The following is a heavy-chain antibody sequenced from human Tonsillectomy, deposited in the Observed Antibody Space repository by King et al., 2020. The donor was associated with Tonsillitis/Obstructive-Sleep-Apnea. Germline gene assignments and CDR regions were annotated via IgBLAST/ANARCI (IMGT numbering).Heavy chain of an antibody. CDR2: INHSGST. J-gene: IGHJ4*02. V-gene: IGHV4-34*01. Sequence: VQLQQWGAGLLKPSETLSLTCAVYGGSFSGYYWSWIRQPPGKGLEWIGEINHSGSTNYNPSLKSRVTISVDTSTNQFSLKLSSVTAADTAVYYCARGQNVVVVAATSYYFDYWGQGTLVTVSS. D-gene: IGHD2-15*01. CDR3: ARGQNVVVVAATSYYFDY. CDR1: GGSFSGYY.